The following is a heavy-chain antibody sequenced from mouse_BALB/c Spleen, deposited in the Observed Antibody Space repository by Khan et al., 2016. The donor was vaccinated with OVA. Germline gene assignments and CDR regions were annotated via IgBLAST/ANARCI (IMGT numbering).Heavy chain of an antibody. CDR2: IWGDGNT. CDR3: AKPAHYWYSDV. J-gene: IGHJ1*01. Sequence: QVQLKESGPGLVAPSQSLSITCTVSGFSLTSYGVSWVRQPPGKGLEWLGIIWGDGNTNYHSVPRSRLIISKDNSKSQVFLRLNSLQTDDTATYSCAKPAHYWYSDVWGAGTTVTVSS. CDR1: GFSLTSYG. V-gene: IGHV2-3*01.